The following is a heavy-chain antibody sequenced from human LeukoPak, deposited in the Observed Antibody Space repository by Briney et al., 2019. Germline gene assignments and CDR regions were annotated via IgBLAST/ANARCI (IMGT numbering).Heavy chain of an antibody. D-gene: IGHD2-15*01. CDR2: ISSSSSYI. CDR1: GFTFSSYS. CDR3: ARDKHSLTNYCSGGSCYDPYFDY. J-gene: IGHJ4*02. V-gene: IGHV3-21*01. Sequence: GGSLRLSCAASGFTFSSYSMNWVRQAPGKGLEWVSSISSSSSYIYYADSVKGRFTISRDNAKNSLYLQMNSLRAEDTAVYYCARDKHSLTNYCSGGSCYDPYFDYWGQGTLVTVSS.